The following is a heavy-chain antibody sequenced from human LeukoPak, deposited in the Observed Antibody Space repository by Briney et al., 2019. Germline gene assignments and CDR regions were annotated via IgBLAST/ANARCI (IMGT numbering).Heavy chain of an antibody. J-gene: IGHJ4*02. V-gene: IGHV4-59*08. CDR3: ARQQSAGAFDY. CDR2: IYYSGST. Sequence: SETLSLTCTVSGGSISTYSWTWIRQPPGKGLEWIGNIYYSGSTYYNPSLKSRVTISVDTSKNQFSLKLSSVTAADTAVYYCARQQSAGAFDYWGQGTLVTVSS. D-gene: IGHD3-10*01. CDR1: GGSISTYS.